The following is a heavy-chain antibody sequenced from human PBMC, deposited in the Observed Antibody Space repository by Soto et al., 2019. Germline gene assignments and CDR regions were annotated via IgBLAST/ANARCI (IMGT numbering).Heavy chain of an antibody. J-gene: IGHJ4*02. D-gene: IGHD1-26*01. CDR1: GFTFSSYA. V-gene: IGHV3-30-3*01. CDR2: ISYDGSNK. CDR3: ARVIVGATPVGYFDY. Sequence: GGSLRLSCAASGFTFSSYAMHWVRQAPGKGLEWVAVISYDGSNKYYADSVKGRFTISRDNSKNTLYLQMNSLRAEDTAVYYCARVIVGATPVGYFDYWGQGTLVTVSS.